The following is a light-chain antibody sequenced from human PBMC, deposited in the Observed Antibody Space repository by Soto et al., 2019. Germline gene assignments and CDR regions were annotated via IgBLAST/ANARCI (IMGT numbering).Light chain of an antibody. V-gene: IGKV4-1*01. Sequence: DIVMTQSPDSLAVSLGERATINCKSSQSILSGSDNKSFLAWYQHKPGQPPRLLLYWASTRDSGVPDRFSGSGSGTAFTPTISSLQAEDVAPFSGRPYYFTPGTFGQGTKVDIK. CDR3: RPYYFTPGT. CDR1: QSILSGSDNKSF. J-gene: IGKJ1*01. CDR2: WAS.